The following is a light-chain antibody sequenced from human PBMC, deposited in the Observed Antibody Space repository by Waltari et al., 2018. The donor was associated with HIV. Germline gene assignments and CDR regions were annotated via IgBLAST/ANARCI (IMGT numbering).Light chain of an antibody. J-gene: IGLJ1*01. CDR3: CSCAGRESQYV. CDR1: SSDIGGYNY. CDR2: DVT. Sequence: QSALTQPRSVSGSPGQSVTISCTGTSSDIGGYNYVSWYQHHPGKAPKLMIYDVTNRPSGVPDRFSGSKSGNTASLTISGLQAEDEADYYCCSCAGRESQYVFGSGTKVTVL. V-gene: IGLV2-11*01.